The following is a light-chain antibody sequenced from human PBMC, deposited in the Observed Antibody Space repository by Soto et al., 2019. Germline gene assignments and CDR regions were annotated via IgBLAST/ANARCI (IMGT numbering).Light chain of an antibody. CDR3: AAWDDSLNGLV. Sequence: QSVLTQPPSASGTPGQRVTISCSGSSSNIGSNTVNWYQQLPGTAHKLLIYNNNQRPSGVPDRFSGSKSGTAASLAISGLQSEDEADYYCAAWDDSLNGLVFGTGTKHTVL. CDR1: SSNIGSNT. J-gene: IGLJ1*01. CDR2: NNN. V-gene: IGLV1-44*01.